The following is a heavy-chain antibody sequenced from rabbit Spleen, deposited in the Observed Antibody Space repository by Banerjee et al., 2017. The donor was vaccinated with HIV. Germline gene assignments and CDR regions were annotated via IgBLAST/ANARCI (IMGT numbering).Heavy chain of an antibody. D-gene: IGHD4-2*01. J-gene: IGHJ4*01. CDR3: GGYGGSENGAGVADL. CDR1: GFTISSSHY. V-gene: IGHV1S43*01. CDR2: IYTGSGST. Sequence: QEQLEESGGGLVQPEGSLTLTCTASGFTISSSHYMYWVRQAPGKGVEWIVGIYTGSGSTSDAARSKGRCTITRSTSLNTVTLQQISRTAAAAAAYFCGGYGGSENGAGVADLWGPGTLVTVS.